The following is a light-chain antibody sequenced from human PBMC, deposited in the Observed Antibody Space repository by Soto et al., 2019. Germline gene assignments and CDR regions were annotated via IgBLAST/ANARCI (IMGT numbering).Light chain of an antibody. Sequence: EIVLTQSPGTLSLSPGERATLSCRASQSVSSSYLAWYQQKPGQAPRLLIYGASSRATGNPDRFSGSGSGTDFTLTISRLEPEDFAVYYCQQYGSSPGWTFGQGTKVEIK. CDR2: GAS. J-gene: IGKJ1*01. CDR1: QSVSSSY. V-gene: IGKV3-20*01. CDR3: QQYGSSPGWT.